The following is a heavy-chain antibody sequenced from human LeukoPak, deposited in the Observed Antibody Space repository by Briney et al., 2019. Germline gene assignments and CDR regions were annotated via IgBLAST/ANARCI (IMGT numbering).Heavy chain of an antibody. CDR2: ISADNGKT. CDR3: ARGFRILTGYFTDAFDI. CDR1: GYTFTRYG. V-gene: IGHV1-18*01. Sequence: ASVKVSCKASGYTFTRYGISWVRQAPGQGLEWMGWISADNGKTNYAEKLQGRVTVTTDTSTNTAYMGLRSLRSDDTAMYYCARGFRILTGYFTDAFDIWGQGTMVTVSS. D-gene: IGHD3-9*01. J-gene: IGHJ3*02.